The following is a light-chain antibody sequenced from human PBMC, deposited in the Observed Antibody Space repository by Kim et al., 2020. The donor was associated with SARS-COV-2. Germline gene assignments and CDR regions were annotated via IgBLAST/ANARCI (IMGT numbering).Light chain of an antibody. CDR1: DIRSKN. CDR3: QVWDSSSVVI. J-gene: IGLJ2*01. V-gene: IGLV3-9*01. CDR2: RDY. Sequence: SYELTQPLSVSVALGQTARIPCGGDDIRSKNVNWYQQKSGQAPVLVIYRDYNRPSGIPERFAGSSSGNAATLAISGAQVGDEADYYCQVWDSSSVVIFGEGNKLTVL.